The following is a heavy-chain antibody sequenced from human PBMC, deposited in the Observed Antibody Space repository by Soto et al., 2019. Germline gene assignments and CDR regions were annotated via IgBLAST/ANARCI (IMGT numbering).Heavy chain of an antibody. J-gene: IGHJ5*02. CDR1: GGSISSGGYS. Sequence: QLQLQESGSGLVKPSQTLSLTCAVSGGSISSGGYSWSWIRQPPGKGLEWIGYIYPSGSTYCNPPLXRXITISVDRSKHQFSLKLSSVTAADTAVYYCARVPSPWGQGTLVTVSS. CDR3: ARVPSP. V-gene: IGHV4-30-2*01. CDR2: IYPSGST.